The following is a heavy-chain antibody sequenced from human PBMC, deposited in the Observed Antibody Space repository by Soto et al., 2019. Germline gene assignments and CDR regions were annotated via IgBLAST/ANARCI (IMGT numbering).Heavy chain of an antibody. D-gene: IGHD2-15*01. Sequence: SETLSLTCTVSGGSISSSSYYWGWIRQPPGKGLEWIGSIYYSGSTYYNPSLKSRVTISVDTSKNQFSLKLSSVTAADTAVYYCARPTGTGYCSGGSCYMGWFDPWGQGTLVTVSS. V-gene: IGHV4-39*01. CDR3: ARPTGTGYCSGGSCYMGWFDP. CDR2: IYYSGST. J-gene: IGHJ5*02. CDR1: GGSISSSSYY.